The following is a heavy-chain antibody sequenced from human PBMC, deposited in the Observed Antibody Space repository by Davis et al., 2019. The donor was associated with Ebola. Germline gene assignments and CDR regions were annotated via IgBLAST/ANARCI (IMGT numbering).Heavy chain of an antibody. Sequence: GGSLRLSCAASGFTFSSYSMNWVHQAPGKGLEWVSTHGTSGDTYYADSVKGRFTISRDNSKNTLHLQMNSLRVEDTAIYYCAKDDPNIWFDVWGQGTMVAVSS. J-gene: IGHJ3*01. CDR2: HGTSGDT. CDR1: GFTFSSYS. CDR3: AKDDPNIWFDV. V-gene: IGHV3-23*01. D-gene: IGHD2/OR15-2a*01.